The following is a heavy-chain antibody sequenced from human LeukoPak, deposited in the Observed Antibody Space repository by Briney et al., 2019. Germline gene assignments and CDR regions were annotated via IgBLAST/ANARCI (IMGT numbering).Heavy chain of an antibody. CDR1: GFTFSSYA. V-gene: IGHV3-30*04. CDR3: AGSGSYYNYFDY. Sequence: PGGSLRLSCAASGFTFSSYAMHWVRQAPGKGLEWVAVISYDGSNKYYADSVKGRFTISRDNSKNTLYLQMNSLRAEDTAVYYCAGSGSYYNYFDYWAREPWSPSPQ. CDR2: ISYDGSNK. J-gene: IGHJ4*02. D-gene: IGHD3-10*01.